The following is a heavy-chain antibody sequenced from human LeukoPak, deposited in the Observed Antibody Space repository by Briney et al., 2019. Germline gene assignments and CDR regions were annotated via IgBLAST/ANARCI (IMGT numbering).Heavy chain of an antibody. CDR2: INPDSGGT. CDR3: ARAYSWNYGSPSPDAFDI. CDR1: GYTFTGYY. J-gene: IGHJ3*02. D-gene: IGHD1-7*01. Sequence: ASVKVSCKAAGYTFTGYYIHWVRQAPGQGLEWMGRINPDSGGTNYAQKLQGRVTMTTDTSTSTAYMELRSLRSDDTAVYYCARAYSWNYGSPSPDAFDIWGQGTMVTVSS. V-gene: IGHV1-2*06.